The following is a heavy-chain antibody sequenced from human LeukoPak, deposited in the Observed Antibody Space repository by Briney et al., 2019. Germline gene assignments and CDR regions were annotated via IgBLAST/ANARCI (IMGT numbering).Heavy chain of an antibody. D-gene: IGHD3-3*01. CDR1: GGSISSYY. CDR3: ARDYYDFWSGWNSVWYFDL. CDR2: IYTSGST. J-gene: IGHJ2*01. Sequence: PSETLSLTCTVPGGSISSYYWSWIRQPAGKGLEWIGRIYTSGSTNYNPSLKSRVTMSVDTSKNQFSLKLSSVTAADTAVYYCARDYYDFWSGWNSVWYFDLWGRGTLVTVSS. V-gene: IGHV4-4*07.